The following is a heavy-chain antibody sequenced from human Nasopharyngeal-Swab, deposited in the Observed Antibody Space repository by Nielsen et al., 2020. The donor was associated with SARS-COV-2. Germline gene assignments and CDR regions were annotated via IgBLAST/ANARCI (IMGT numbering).Heavy chain of an antibody. CDR2: IYPGDSDT. V-gene: IGHV5-51*01. CDR1: GYSFTSYW. J-gene: IGHJ4*02. Sequence: KVSCKGSGYSFTSYWIGWVRQMPGKGLEWMAIIYPGDSDTRYSPSFQGQATISADKSISTAYLEWSSLKASDTAMYYCARHGGSSWLHFEYWGQGTLVTVSS. CDR3: ARHGGSSWLHFEY. D-gene: IGHD6-13*01.